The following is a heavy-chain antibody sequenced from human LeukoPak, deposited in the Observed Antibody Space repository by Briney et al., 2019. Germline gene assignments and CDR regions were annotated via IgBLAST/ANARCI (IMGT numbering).Heavy chain of an antibody. V-gene: IGHV4-39*07. J-gene: IGHJ6*03. CDR3: ARGKVDTAMVKRGYYYYYMDV. CDR1: GGSISSSSYY. D-gene: IGHD5-18*01. Sequence: SETLSLTCTVSGGSISSSSYYWGWIRQLPGKGLEWIGSIYYSGSTNYNPSLKSRVTISVDTSKNQFSLKLSSVTAADTAVYYCARGKVDTAMVKRGYYYYYMDVWGKGTTVTVSS. CDR2: IYYSGST.